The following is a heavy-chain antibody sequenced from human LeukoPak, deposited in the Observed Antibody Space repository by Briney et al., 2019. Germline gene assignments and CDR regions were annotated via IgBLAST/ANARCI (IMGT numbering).Heavy chain of an antibody. CDR1: GGTFISYA. CDR2: IIPIFGTA. J-gene: IGHJ4*02. V-gene: IGHV1-69*05. D-gene: IGHD3-22*01. CDR3: AREGLGIYYYDSSGHRNLGY. Sequence: GASVKVSCKASGGTFISYAISWVRQAPGQGLEWMGRIIPIFGTANHAQKFQGRVTITTDESTSTAYMELSSLRSEDTAVYYCAREGLGIYYYDSSGHRNLGYWGQGTLVTVSS.